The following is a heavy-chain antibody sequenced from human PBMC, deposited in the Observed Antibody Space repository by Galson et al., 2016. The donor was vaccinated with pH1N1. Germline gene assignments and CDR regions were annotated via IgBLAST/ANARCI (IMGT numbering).Heavy chain of an antibody. CDR2: IFYTGNT. J-gene: IGHJ4*02. V-gene: IGHV4-59*08. D-gene: IGHD3-16*01. CDR1: GDSISQYY. CDR3: ARVNYGWLDN. Sequence: SETLSLTCRVSGDSISQYYWTWIRQPPGEGLEWIGYIFYTGNTNYNPSLKSRVTISLDTSKNQFSLRLTSVTAADAALYYCARVNYGWLDNWGQGSLVTVSS.